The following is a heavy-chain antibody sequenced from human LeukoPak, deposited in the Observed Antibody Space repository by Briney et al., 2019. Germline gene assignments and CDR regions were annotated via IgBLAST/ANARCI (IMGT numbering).Heavy chain of an antibody. D-gene: IGHD3-22*01. J-gene: IGHJ5*02. V-gene: IGHV4-59*08. CDR2: IYYSGST. CDR1: GDSISSYY. CDR3: ARGPHYYYDSSGIPVDP. Sequence: SETLSLTCTVSGDSISSYYWSWIRQPPGKGLEWIGYIYYSGSTNYNPSLKSRVTISVDTSKNQFSLKLSSVTAADTAVYYCARGPHYYYDSSGIPVDPWGQGTLVTVSS.